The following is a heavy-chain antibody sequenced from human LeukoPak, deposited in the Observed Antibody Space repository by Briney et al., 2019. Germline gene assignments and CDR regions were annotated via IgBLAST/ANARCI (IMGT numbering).Heavy chain of an antibody. Sequence: TGGSLRLSCAASGFTFSNYAMNWVRQAPGKGLEWVSGISGSGGSTYYADSVKGRFTISRDNSKKTLYLQMNSLRAEDTAVYYCARSPTNLIRGVWHLDDWGQGTLVSVSS. V-gene: IGHV3-23*01. CDR3: ARSPTNLIRGVWHLDD. CDR2: ISGSGGST. J-gene: IGHJ4*02. D-gene: IGHD3-10*01. CDR1: GFTFSNYA.